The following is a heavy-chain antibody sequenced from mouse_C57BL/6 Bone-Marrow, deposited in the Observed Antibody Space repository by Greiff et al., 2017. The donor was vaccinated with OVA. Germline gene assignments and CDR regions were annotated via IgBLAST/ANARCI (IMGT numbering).Heavy chain of an antibody. J-gene: IGHJ4*01. CDR1: GYTFTDYE. V-gene: IGHV1-15*01. D-gene: IGHD1-1*01. Sequence: QVQLQQSGAELVRPGASVTLSCKASGYTFTDYEMHWVKQTPVHGLEWIGAIDPETGGPAYNQKFKGKAILTADKSSRTAYMELRSLTSEDSAVYYCTRWYYGSSFYAMDYWGQGTSVTVAS. CDR2: IDPETGGP. CDR3: TRWYYGSSFYAMDY.